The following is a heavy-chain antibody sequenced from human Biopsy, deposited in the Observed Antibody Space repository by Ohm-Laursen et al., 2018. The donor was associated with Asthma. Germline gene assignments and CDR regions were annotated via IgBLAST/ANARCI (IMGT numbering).Heavy chain of an antibody. CDR2: IIPIFGKA. Sequence: SVKASCKASAGTFSSYAISWVRQAPGQGLEWKGGIIPIFGKANYAQKFQGRVTITADESTSTAYMELSSLRSEDTAVYYCARSSHINWGGYFDYWGQGTLVTVSS. CDR3: ARSSHINWGGYFDY. V-gene: IGHV1-69*13. J-gene: IGHJ4*02. D-gene: IGHD7-27*01. CDR1: AGTFSSYA.